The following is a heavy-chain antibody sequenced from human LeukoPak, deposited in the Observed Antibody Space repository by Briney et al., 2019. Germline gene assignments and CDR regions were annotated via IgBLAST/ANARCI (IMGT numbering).Heavy chain of an antibody. CDR1: GFTFSSYS. CDR2: ISSSSSYI. Sequence: GGSLRLSCAASGFTFSSYSMNWVRQAPGKGLDWVSSISSSSSYIYYADSVKGRFTISRDNAKNSLYLQMNSLRAEDTAVYYCARAERYYDSTTFDYWGQGTLVTVSS. CDR3: ARAERYYDSTTFDY. J-gene: IGHJ4*02. V-gene: IGHV3-21*01. D-gene: IGHD3-22*01.